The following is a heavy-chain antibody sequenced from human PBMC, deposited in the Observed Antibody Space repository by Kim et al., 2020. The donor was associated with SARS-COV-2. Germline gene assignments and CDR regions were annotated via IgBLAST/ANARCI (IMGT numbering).Heavy chain of an antibody. J-gene: IGHJ4*02. D-gene: IGHD3-10*01. CDR2: IKPDGSQK. Sequence: GGSPRLSCAASGFTFSSYWMSWVRQAPGQGLECVANIKPDGSQKGYVDSVKGRFTISRDNAKNSLYLQMNSLRAEDTAVYYCASQFGRPDHYWGQGTVVT. V-gene: IGHV3-7*01. CDR3: ASQFGRPDHY. CDR1: GFTFSSYW.